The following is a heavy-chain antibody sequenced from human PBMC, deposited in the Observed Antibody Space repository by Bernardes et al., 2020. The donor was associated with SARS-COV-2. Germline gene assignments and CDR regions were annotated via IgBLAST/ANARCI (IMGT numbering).Heavy chain of an antibody. J-gene: IGHJ4*02. CDR2: MNPNSGNT. CDR3: ARARGGRGLVTSYYFDY. Sequence: APSKDSCKASGYTFTSYDINWVRQATGQGLEWMGWMNPNSGNTGYAQKFQGRVTMTRNTSISTAYMELSSLRSEDTAVYYCARARGGRGLVTSYYFDYWDQGTLVPVSS. V-gene: IGHV1-8*01. CDR1: GYTFTSYD. D-gene: IGHD3-9*01.